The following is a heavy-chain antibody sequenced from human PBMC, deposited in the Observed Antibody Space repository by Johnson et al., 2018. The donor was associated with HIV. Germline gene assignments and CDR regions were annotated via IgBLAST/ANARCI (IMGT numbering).Heavy chain of an antibody. CDR2: ISGSGGST. Sequence: VQLVESGGGLVQPGGSLRLSCAASGFTFSSYAMSWVRQAPGKGLEWVSAISGSGGSTYYADSVKGRFIISVDNSKNKLYLQMNSLTTEDTAAYYCARGGGCGGDCYSGFDAFDIWGQGTMVTVSS. J-gene: IGHJ3*02. CDR1: GFTFSSYA. D-gene: IGHD2-21*01. V-gene: IGHV3-23*04. CDR3: ARGGGCGGDCYSGFDAFDI.